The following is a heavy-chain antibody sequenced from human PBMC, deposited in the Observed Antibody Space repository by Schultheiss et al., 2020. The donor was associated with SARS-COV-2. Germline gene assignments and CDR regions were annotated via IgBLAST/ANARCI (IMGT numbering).Heavy chain of an antibody. CDR3: GKALDCSSITCWGDWFDP. CDR1: GFTVSTNY. D-gene: IGHD2-2*01. Sequence: GGSLRLSCAASGFTVSTNYMSWVRQAPGKGLEWVAAISYDGRNRYYAGSVRGRFSISRDNPKNTLHLQMNSLRVEDTAVYFCGKALDCSSITCWGDWFDPWGQGTLVTVSS. J-gene: IGHJ5*02. V-gene: IGHV3-30*18. CDR2: ISYDGRNR.